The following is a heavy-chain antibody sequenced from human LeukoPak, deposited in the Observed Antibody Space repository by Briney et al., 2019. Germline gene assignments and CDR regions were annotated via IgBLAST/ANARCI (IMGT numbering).Heavy chain of an antibody. CDR2: IYYSGST. Sequence: PSETLSLTCTVSGGSVSSGSYYWSWIRQPPGKGLEWIGYIYYSGSTNYNPSLKGRVTISVDTSKNQFSLKLSSVTAADTAVYYCARDGDYWGQGTLVTVSS. CDR1: GGSVSSGSYY. V-gene: IGHV4-61*01. J-gene: IGHJ4*02. CDR3: ARDGDY.